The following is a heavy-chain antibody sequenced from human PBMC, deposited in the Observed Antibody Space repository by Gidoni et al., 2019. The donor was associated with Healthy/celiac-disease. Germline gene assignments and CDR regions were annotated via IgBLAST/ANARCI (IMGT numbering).Heavy chain of an antibody. J-gene: IGHJ4*02. CDR3: ARGRPYYDMLTGYSVGGFDY. D-gene: IGHD3-9*01. V-gene: IGHV4-34*01. CDR2: INHSGST. CDR1: DGSFITFS. Sequence: QVQLQLWRAGLFSPSDTLSLTCAVYDGSFITFSLCCIRQPPGKGLEWIGEINHSGSTNYNPSLKSRVTISVDTSKNQFSLKLSSVTAADTAVYYCARGRPYYDMLTGYSVGGFDYWGQGTLVTVSS.